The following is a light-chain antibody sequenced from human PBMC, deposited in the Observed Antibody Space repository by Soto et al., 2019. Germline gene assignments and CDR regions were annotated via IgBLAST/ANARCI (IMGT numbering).Light chain of an antibody. CDR3: SSFAGSNNFPYV. CDR1: SSDVGAYKY. Sequence: QSALTQPRSVSGSPGQSVTISCTGTSSDVGAYKYVSWYQHYPGEAPKLMIYEINKRPSGVPDRFSGSKSGNTASLTVSGLQAEDEADYYCSSFAGSNNFPYVFGTGTKVTVL. J-gene: IGLJ1*01. CDR2: EIN. V-gene: IGLV2-8*01.